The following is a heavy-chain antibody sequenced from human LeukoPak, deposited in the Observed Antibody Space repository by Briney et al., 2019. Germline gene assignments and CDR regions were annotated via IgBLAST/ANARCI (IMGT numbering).Heavy chain of an antibody. D-gene: IGHD6-13*01. J-gene: IGHJ5*02. CDR2: INPSGGST. CDR1: GYTFTSYY. Sequence: ASVKVSCKASGYTFTSYYMHWVRQAPGQGLEWMGIINPSGGSTSYAQKFQGRVTMTRNTSISTAYMELSSLRSEDTAVYYCARRGSVAAAGARWFDPWGQGTLVTVSS. V-gene: IGHV1-46*01. CDR3: ARRGSVAAAGARWFDP.